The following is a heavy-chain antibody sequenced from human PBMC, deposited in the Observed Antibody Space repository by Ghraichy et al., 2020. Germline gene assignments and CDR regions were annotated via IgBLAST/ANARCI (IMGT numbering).Heavy chain of an antibody. CDR1: GFIFPNFA. CDR3: VKDSVKSNGVFDAFDI. CDR2: SHGGQAGQ. Sequence: GGSLRLSCTASGFIFPNFAMSWVRQAPGKGPEWVASSHGGQAGQIYTDAVKGRFSVSRDGSKNTRYMEMSSLRVDDTAIYFCVKDSVKSNGVFDAFDIWGRETMVTVSS. V-gene: IGHV3-23*01. D-gene: IGHD3-10*01. J-gene: IGHJ3*02.